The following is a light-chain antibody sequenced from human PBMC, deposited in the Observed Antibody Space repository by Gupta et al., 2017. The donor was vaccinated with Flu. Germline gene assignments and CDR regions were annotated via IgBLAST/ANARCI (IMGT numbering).Light chain of an antibody. CDR2: AAS. CDR3: HQHNSFPV. V-gene: IGKV1D-12*01. CDR1: QGISSW. J-gene: IGKJ4*01. Sequence: DIQMTQCPSSVSASVVDRGTITCRASQGISSWLEWYQQNPGKSPKLLIYAASSRQSGGPSEFSGSGYATDFTLTSSSRQDADFASYYWHQHNSFPVFGRGTKLEIK.